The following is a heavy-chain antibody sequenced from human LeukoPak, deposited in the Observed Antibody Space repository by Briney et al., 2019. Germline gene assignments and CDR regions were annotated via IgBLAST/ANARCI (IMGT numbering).Heavy chain of an antibody. J-gene: IGHJ4*02. V-gene: IGHV3-23*01. Sequence: GGSLRLSCAASGFTFSTYAMTWVRQAPGRGLEWVSAITASGHSTYYADSVEGRFTISRDNSKNTLFLQMNSLRADDTAIYYCAKFRVGYNYGIHFDYWGQGTLVTISS. CDR2: ITASGHST. CDR1: GFTFSTYA. CDR3: AKFRVGYNYGIHFDY. D-gene: IGHD5-18*01.